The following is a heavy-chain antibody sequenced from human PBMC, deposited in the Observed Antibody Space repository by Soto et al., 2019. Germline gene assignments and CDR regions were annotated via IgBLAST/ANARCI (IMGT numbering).Heavy chain of an antibody. CDR3: ARSYVNMVRGVAYYYYGMDV. J-gene: IGHJ6*02. Sequence: GGSLRLSCAASGFTFSSYAMHWVRQAPGKGLEWVAVISYDGSNKYYADSVKGRFTISRDNSKNTLYLQMNSLRAEDTAVYYCARSYVNMVRGVAYYYYGMDVWGQGTTVTVSS. D-gene: IGHD3-10*01. CDR2: ISYDGSNK. V-gene: IGHV3-30-3*01. CDR1: GFTFSSYA.